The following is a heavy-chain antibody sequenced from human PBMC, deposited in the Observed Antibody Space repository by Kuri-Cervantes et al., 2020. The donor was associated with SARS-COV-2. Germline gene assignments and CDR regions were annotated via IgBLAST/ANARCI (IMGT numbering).Heavy chain of an antibody. Sequence: GGSLRLSCAASGFTFDDYAMHWVRQAPGKGLEWVSGISWNSGSIGYADSVKGRFTISRDNAKNSLYLQMNSLRAEDTAVYYCASNGWGFRNPGGVSGFDYWGQGTLVTVSS. J-gene: IGHJ4*02. CDR1: GFTFDDYA. V-gene: IGHV3-9*01. D-gene: IGHD3-16*01. CDR2: ISWNSGSI. CDR3: ASNGWGFRNPGGVSGFDY.